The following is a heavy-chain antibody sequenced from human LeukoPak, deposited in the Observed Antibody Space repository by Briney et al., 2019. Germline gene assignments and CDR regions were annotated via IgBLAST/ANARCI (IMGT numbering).Heavy chain of an antibody. D-gene: IGHD1-26*01. CDR2: VYYSGTI. CDR3: ARDVGALWYYMDV. Sequence: PSETLSLTCTVSGGSITSHYWNWIRQTPGKGLEWIGYVYYSGTIKYNPSLKSRVTISLDTSKNQFSLKLASVTTADTAVYYCARDVGALWYYMDVWGKGTTVTVSS. CDR1: GGSITSHY. V-gene: IGHV4-59*11. J-gene: IGHJ6*03.